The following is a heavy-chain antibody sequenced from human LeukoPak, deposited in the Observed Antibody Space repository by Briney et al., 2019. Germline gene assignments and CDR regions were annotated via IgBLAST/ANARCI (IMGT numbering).Heavy chain of an antibody. CDR2: LYYDGVS. CDR1: GGSISSSDYL. J-gene: IGHJ5*02. V-gene: IGHV4-39*01. D-gene: IGHD3-10*01. Sequence: SETLSLTCTVSGGSISSSDYLWGWVRQPPGKGLEWIGDLYYDGVSSYNPSLKSLVTISVDTSKYQFSLKLTSVTAADTAVYYCLRRNYHSGRVDPGGQETLVTVSS. CDR3: LRRNYHSGRVDP.